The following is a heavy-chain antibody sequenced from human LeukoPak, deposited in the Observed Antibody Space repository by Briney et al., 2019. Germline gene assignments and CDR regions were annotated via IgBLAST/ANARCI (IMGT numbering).Heavy chain of an antibody. V-gene: IGHV1-58*02. Sequence: EASVEVSCKASGFTFTSSAMQWVRQARGQRLEWIGWIVVGSGNTNYAQKFQERVTITRDMSTSTAYMELSSLRSEDTAVYYCAAGGGYDAFDIWGQGTMVTVSS. CDR2: IVVGSGNT. J-gene: IGHJ3*02. CDR3: AAGGGYDAFDI. D-gene: IGHD3-22*01. CDR1: GFTFTSSA.